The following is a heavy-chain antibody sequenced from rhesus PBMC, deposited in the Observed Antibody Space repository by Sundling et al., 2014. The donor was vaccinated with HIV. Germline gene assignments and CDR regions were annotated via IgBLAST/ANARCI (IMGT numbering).Heavy chain of an antibody. J-gene: IGHJ6*01. CDR2: IYGGGGSI. Sequence: QVQLLVSGPGLVKPSETLPLTCTVSSDSFSSEYWSWIRQAPGKRLEWIGRIYGGGGSIDYNPSLKSRVTIAIDTSKNQVSLNLRFVTAADTAVYYCVRGGSTYFGFDSWGQGVDVTVSS. V-gene: IGHV4S2*01. CDR1: SDSFSSEY. D-gene: IGHD4-29*01. CDR3: VRGGSTYFGFDS.